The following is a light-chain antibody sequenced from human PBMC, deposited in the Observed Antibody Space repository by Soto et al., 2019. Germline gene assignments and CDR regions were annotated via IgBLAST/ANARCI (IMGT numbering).Light chain of an antibody. V-gene: IGKV3-11*01. CDR3: QQLTDWPPQWT. CDR2: DAS. Sequence: EVVLTQSPYTLSLPPGERATLSCRASQSISSYLAWYQQKPGQAPRLLIYDASSRATGIPARFSGSGSGTDFTLTISNLEPEDFAVYYCQQLTDWPPQWTFGQGTKVDIK. J-gene: IGKJ1*01. CDR1: QSISSY.